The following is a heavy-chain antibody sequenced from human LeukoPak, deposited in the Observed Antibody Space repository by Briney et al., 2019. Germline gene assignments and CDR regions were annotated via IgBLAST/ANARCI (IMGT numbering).Heavy chain of an antibody. CDR2: IYYSGST. CDR1: GGSISSGDYY. CDR3: ARAPIYYDSSGSSDGTRDY. J-gene: IGHJ4*02. Sequence: SQTLSLTCTVSGGSISSGDYYWSWIRQPPGKVLEWIGYIYYSGSTYYNPSLKSRVTISVDTTKNQFSLKLSSVTAADTAVYYCARAPIYYDSSGSSDGTRDYWGQGTLVTVSS. V-gene: IGHV4-30-4*01. D-gene: IGHD3-22*01.